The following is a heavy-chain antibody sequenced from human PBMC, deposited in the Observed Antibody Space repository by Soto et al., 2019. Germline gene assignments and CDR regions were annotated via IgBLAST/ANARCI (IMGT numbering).Heavy chain of an antibody. CDR1: GGSVSSGSYY. D-gene: IGHD2-15*01. V-gene: IGHV4-61*01. CDR3: ARYYCSGGSCYFGGNWFDP. J-gene: IGHJ5*02. Sequence: SETLSLTCTVSGGSVSSGSYYWSWIRQPPGKGLEWIGYIYYSGSTNYNPSLKSRVTISVDTSKNQFSLKLSSVTAADTAVYYCARYYCSGGSCYFGGNWFDPWGQGTLVTVSS. CDR2: IYYSGST.